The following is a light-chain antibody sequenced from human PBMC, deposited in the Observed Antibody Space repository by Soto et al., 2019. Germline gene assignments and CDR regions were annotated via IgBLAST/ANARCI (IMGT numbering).Light chain of an antibody. Sequence: DIQMTQSPSSLSASVGDRVTITCRASQSISSYLNWYQQKPGKAPNLLIYAASSLQSGVPSKFSGSGSGTDFTLTISSLQPEYFATYYCQQSYRSPFTFGPGTKVDIK. CDR3: QQSYRSPFT. J-gene: IGKJ3*01. V-gene: IGKV1-39*01. CDR1: QSISSY. CDR2: AAS.